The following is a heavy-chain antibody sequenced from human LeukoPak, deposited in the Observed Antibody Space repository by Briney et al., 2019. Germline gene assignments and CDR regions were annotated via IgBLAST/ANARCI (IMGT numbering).Heavy chain of an antibody. Sequence: ASVKVSCKASGYTFTGYYIHWVRQAPGQGLEWMGIINPSGGSTSDAQKFQGRVTMTRDTSTSTVYMELSGLRSEDTAVYYCARDPAIHSGSYADYWGQGTLVTVSS. CDR2: INPSGGST. D-gene: IGHD1-26*01. V-gene: IGHV1-46*01. J-gene: IGHJ4*02. CDR3: ARDPAIHSGSYADY. CDR1: GYTFTGYY.